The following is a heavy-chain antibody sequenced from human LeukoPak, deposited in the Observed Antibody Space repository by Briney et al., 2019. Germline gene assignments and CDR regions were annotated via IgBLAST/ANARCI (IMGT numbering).Heavy chain of an antibody. J-gene: IGHJ4*02. Sequence: GGSLRLSCAASGFTFSSYAMHWVRQAPGKGLEWVAVISYDGSNKYYADSVKGRFTVSRDNSKNTLYLQMNSLRAEDTAVYYCARDRTGIFDYWGQGTLVTVSS. CDR2: ISYDGSNK. CDR1: GFTFSSYA. D-gene: IGHD1-1*01. V-gene: IGHV3-30*04. CDR3: ARDRTGIFDY.